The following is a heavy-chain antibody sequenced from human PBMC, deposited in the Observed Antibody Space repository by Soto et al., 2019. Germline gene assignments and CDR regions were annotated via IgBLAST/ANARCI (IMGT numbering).Heavy chain of an antibody. CDR3: ARVQESWIDY. CDR1: GFTVSSNY. Sequence: PVGSLRLSCAASGFTVSSNYMSWVRQAPGKGLEWVSVIYSGGSTYYADSVKGRFTISRDNSKNTLYLQMNSLRAEDTAVYYCARVQESWIDYWGQGTLVTVSS. D-gene: IGHD1-1*01. J-gene: IGHJ4*02. CDR2: IYSGGST. V-gene: IGHV3-53*01.